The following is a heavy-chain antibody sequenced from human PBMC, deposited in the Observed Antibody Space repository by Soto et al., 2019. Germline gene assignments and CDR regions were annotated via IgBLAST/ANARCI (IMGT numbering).Heavy chain of an antibody. D-gene: IGHD3-10*01. V-gene: IGHV3-13*04. CDR3: ARGVTMVRGVIIDWFDP. CDR1: GFTFSSYD. CDR2: IGTAGDT. Sequence: EVQLVESGGGLVQPGGSLRLSCAASGFTFSSYDMHWVRQATGKALEWVSTIGTAGDTYYPGSVKGRFTISRENAKNSLYLQMNSLRAGDTAVYYCARGVTMVRGVIIDWFDPWSQGTLVTVSS. J-gene: IGHJ5*02.